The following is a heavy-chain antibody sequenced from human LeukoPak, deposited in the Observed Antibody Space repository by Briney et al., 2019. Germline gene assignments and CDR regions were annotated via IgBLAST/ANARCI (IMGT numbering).Heavy chain of an antibody. CDR2: VYHNGTP. CDR3: ATAPILRGEAGEQYKYGMDV. V-gene: IGHV4/OR15-8*01. Sequence: PSETLSITCGVSGGSISTTNWWSWVRQPPGQGLEWIGEVYHNGTPNYNPSLKSRVTISADTFKNHFSLKLTSVTAADTAVYYCATAPILRGEAGEQYKYGMDVWGQGTTLIVPS. D-gene: IGHD2-2*02. CDR1: GGSISTTNW. J-gene: IGHJ6*02.